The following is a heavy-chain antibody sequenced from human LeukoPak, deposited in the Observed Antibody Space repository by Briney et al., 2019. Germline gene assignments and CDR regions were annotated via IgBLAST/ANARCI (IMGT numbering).Heavy chain of an antibody. CDR3: ARGLGGALSDY. V-gene: IGHV4-39*01. CDR1: GGSIRSSYYY. Sequence: PSETLSLTCTVSGGSIRSSYYYWGWIRQPPGKGLEWIGSIYDSGSTYYNPSLKSRVTISVDTSKNQFSLKLDSVTAADTAVYYCARGLGGALSDYWGQGTLVTVSS. D-gene: IGHD3-16*01. J-gene: IGHJ4*02. CDR2: IYDSGST.